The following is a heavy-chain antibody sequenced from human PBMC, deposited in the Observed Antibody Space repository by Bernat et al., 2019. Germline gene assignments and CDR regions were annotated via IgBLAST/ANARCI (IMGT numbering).Heavy chain of an antibody. J-gene: IGHJ4*02. CDR1: GFPFSSYG. CDR2: FSGGDGTT. V-gene: IGHV3-23*01. Sequence: EVQLLESGGGSPQPGGSLRLSCAASGFPFSSYGMSWVRQAPGKGLEWVSTFSGGDGTTYYADSVKGRFTISRDNSKNTLYLQMNSLRAEDTAVYYCAKDCGGSCYGFHYWGQGTLVTVSS. CDR3: AKDCGGSCYGFHY. D-gene: IGHD2-15*01.